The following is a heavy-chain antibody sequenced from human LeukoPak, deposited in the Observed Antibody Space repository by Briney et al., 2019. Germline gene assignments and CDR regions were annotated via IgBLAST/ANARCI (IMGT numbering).Heavy chain of an antibody. J-gene: IGHJ6*03. D-gene: IGHD3-10*01. Sequence: GGSLRLSCAASGFTFSSYAMHWVRQAPGKGLEYVSAISSNGGSTYYANSVKGRFTISRDNSKNTLYLQMGSLRAEDMAVYYCAGGGLRAGLRAYYYYMDVWGKGTTVTVSS. CDR2: ISSNGGST. CDR3: AGGGLRAGLRAYYYYMDV. V-gene: IGHV3-64*01. CDR1: GFTFSSYA.